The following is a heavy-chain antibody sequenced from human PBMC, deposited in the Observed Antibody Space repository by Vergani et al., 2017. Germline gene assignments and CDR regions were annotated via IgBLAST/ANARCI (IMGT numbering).Heavy chain of an antibody. Sequence: QITLKESGPTLVKPTQTLTLTCTFSGFSLSTSGVGVGWIRQPPGKALEWLALIYWNDDKRYSPSLKSRLTITKDTSKNQVVLTMTNMDPVDTATYYCVHVKRITIFGVVITPYFDYWGQGTLVTVSS. CDR2: IYWNDDK. CDR3: VHVKRITIFGVVITPYFDY. J-gene: IGHJ4*02. CDR1: GFSLSTSGVG. V-gene: IGHV2-5*01. D-gene: IGHD3-3*01.